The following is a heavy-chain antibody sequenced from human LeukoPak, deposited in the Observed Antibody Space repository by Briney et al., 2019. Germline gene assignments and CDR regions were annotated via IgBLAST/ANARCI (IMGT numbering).Heavy chain of an antibody. CDR1: GFTFSSYW. CDR2: IYSGGST. V-gene: IGHV3-53*04. CDR3: AALFFDY. Sequence: PGGSLRLSCAASGFTFSSYWMSWVRQAPGRGLEWVSVIYSGGSTYYADSVKGRFTISRHNSKNTLYLQMNSLRAEDTAVYYCAALFFDYWGQGTLVTVSS. J-gene: IGHJ4*02.